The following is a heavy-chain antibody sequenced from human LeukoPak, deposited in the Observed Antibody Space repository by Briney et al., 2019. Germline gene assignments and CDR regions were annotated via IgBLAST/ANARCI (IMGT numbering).Heavy chain of an antibody. J-gene: IGHJ5*02. CDR1: GYTFTSYG. CDR2: ISAYNGNT. CDR3: ARDLLGYYALGSSYEINWFDP. Sequence: GASVKVSCKASGYTFTSYGISWVRQAPGQGLEWMGWISAYNGNTNYAQKLQGRVTMTTDTSTSTAYMELRSLRSDDTAVYYCARDLLGYYALGSSYEINWFDPWGQGTLVTVSS. V-gene: IGHV1-18*01. D-gene: IGHD3-3*01.